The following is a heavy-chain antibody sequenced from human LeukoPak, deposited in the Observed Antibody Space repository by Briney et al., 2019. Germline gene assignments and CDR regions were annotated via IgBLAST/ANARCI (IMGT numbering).Heavy chain of an antibody. CDR3: ATHDSLN. CDR1: GSSLSGAW. D-gene: IGHD2-15*01. CDR2: IKSKVHGETV. Sequence: GGSLRLSCTAPGSSLSGAWMSWVRQPPGKGLEWVGRIKSKVHGETVDYAEPVKGRFTMSRDDSTSTVYLQMDSLRIEDTATYYCATHDSLNWGQAPLVTVSS. V-gene: IGHV3-15*01. J-gene: IGHJ4*02.